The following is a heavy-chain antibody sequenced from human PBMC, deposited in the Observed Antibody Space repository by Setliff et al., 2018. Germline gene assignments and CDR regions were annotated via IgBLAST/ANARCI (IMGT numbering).Heavy chain of an antibody. CDR3: ARGRNIAARLLDS. CDR2: INHRGST. J-gene: IGHJ4*02. Sequence: SETLSLTCAAYGGTFSDYYWTWIRQPPGKGLEWVGEINHRGSTNYNPSLKSRVTISVDTSKDQFSLKLISMTAADTAVYHCARGRNIAARLLDSWGQGTLVTVSS. CDR1: GGTFSDYY. D-gene: IGHD6-6*01. V-gene: IGHV4-34*01.